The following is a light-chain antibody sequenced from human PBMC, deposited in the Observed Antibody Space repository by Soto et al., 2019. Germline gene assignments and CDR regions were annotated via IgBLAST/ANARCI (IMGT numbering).Light chain of an antibody. CDR2: GAS. J-gene: IGKJ3*01. CDR3: QQYGSSLFT. V-gene: IGKV3-20*01. CDR1: QSVSSNY. Sequence: EIVLTQSPGTLSLSPGERATLSCRASQSVSSNYLAWYQQKPGQAPRLLIYGASSRATGIPDRFSGSGSGTDFTLTISRLEPEDCAVYYCQQYGSSLFTFGPGTKEDI.